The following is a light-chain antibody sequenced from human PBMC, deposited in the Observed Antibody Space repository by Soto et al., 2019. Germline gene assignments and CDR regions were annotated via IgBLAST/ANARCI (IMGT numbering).Light chain of an antibody. CDR3: QQSYSDPWT. CDR1: QTISSY. CDR2: GTS. V-gene: IGKV1-39*01. J-gene: IGKJ1*01. Sequence: DIQMTQSPSSLTASVGDRVTITCRASQTISSYLNWYQHKTGKAPKVLIYGTSSLQSGVPSRFSGSGSGTDFTLTISSLQPEDFATYYCQQSYSDPWTFGQGTKVDIK.